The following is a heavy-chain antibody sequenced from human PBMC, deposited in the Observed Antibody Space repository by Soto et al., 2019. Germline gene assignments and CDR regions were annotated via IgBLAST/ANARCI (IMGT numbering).Heavy chain of an antibody. J-gene: IGHJ4*02. CDR2: ISGSGDST. V-gene: IGHV3-23*01. Sequence: EVQLLESGGGLVQPGGSLRLSCAASGFTFSSYAMSWVRQAPGKGLEWVSAISGSGDSTYSPDSVKVRFTISRDSSKNTLYLQMNSLRAEDTAVYYCAKDPASALPQYSFDYWGKGTLVTVSS. CDR3: AKDPASALPQYSFDY. CDR1: GFTFSSYA. D-gene: IGHD6-25*01.